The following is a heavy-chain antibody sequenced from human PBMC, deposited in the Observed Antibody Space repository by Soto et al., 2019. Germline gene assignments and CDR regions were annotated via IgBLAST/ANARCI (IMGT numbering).Heavy chain of an antibody. V-gene: IGHV1-58*01. CDR3: AAFDPGPMGFDP. CDR1: GITFRRSA. J-gene: IGHJ5*02. Sequence: GASVKVSCKASGITFRRSAVQWMRQARGQPLEWIGRIVVGSGSTTYAQIVQERITITRDMSTSTAYMELSSLRSEDTAFYYCAAFDPGPMGFDPWGQGTLVTVSS. CDR2: IVVGSGST. D-gene: IGHD3-9*01.